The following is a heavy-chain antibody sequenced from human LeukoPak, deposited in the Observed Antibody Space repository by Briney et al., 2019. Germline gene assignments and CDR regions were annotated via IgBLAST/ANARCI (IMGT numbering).Heavy chain of an antibody. J-gene: IGHJ1*01. CDR1: GGSISNYY. CDR3: ARAPARRDAHNYEFEA. V-gene: IGHV4-59*01. Sequence: PSETLSLTCTVSGGSISNYYWNWIRQPPGKGLEWIAYIYNSGDVNYNPSLKSRVTLSLDTVKNRFSLSLRSVTAADTAVYYCARAPARRDAHNYEFEAWGQGTLVTVSS. D-gene: IGHD3-3*01. CDR2: IYNSGDV.